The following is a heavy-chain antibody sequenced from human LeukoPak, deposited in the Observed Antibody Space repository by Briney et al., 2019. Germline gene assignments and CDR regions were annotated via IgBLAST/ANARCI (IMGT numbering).Heavy chain of an antibody. CDR3: ARVIAVAGGFDP. CDR2: INPNSGGT. V-gene: IGHV1-2*06. CDR1: GGTFSSYA. J-gene: IGHJ5*02. D-gene: IGHD6-19*01. Sequence: ASVKVSCKASGGTFSSYAISWVRQAPGQGLEWMGRINPNSGGTNYAQKFQGRVTMTRDTSISTAYMELSRLRSDDTAVYYCARVIAVAGGFDPWGQGTLVTVSS.